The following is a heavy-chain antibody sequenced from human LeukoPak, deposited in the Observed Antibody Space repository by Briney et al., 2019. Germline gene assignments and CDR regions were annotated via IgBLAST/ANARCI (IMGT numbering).Heavy chain of an antibody. J-gene: IGHJ4*02. CDR1: GFTFSSYS. D-gene: IGHD4-17*01. Sequence: GGSLRLSCAASGFTFSSYSMNWVRQAPGKGLEWVSSISSSSTYIYYADSVKGRFTISRDNSKNTLYLQMNSLRAEDTAVYYCAKIEFDYGDYLDYWGQGTLVTVSS. CDR2: ISSSSTYI. V-gene: IGHV3-21*01. CDR3: AKIEFDYGDYLDY.